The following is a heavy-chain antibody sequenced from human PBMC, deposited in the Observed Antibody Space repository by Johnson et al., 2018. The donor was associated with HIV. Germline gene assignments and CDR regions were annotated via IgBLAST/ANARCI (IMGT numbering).Heavy chain of an antibody. CDR1: GFTFSSYA. D-gene: IGHD1-1*01. V-gene: IGHV3-30*04. Sequence: QVQLVESGGGVVQPGRSLRLSCAASGFTFSSYAMHWVRQAPGKGLARVAVISYDGSNKYYAASVNGRFTISRDNFKNTLYLQMKGLRPEDTAVYYCAKEDPWRRAFDIWGQGTVVTVSS. CDR2: ISYDGSNK. CDR3: AKEDPWRRAFDI. J-gene: IGHJ3*02.